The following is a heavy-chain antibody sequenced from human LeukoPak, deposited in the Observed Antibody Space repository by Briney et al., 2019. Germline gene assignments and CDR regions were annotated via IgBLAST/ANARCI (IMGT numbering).Heavy chain of an antibody. V-gene: IGHV3-23*01. CDR3: ATHTKVLRFLEWSQRGRYFDY. D-gene: IGHD3-3*01. J-gene: IGHJ4*02. Sequence: GGSLRLSCAASGFTFNNYAMSWVRQAPGKGLEWVSTISDRGGSTYYADSVKGRFTISRDNSKNTLYLQMNSLRAEDTAVYYCATHTKVLRFLEWSQRGRYFDYWGQGTLVTVSS. CDR1: GFTFNNYA. CDR2: ISDRGGST.